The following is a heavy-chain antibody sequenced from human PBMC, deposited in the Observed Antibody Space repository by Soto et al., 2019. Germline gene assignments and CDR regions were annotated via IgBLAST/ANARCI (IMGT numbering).Heavy chain of an antibody. CDR3: ARNGGTFDP. CDR2: ISASGDIT. CDR1: GFTFSSYA. Sequence: PGGSLRLSCAASGFTFSSYAMSWVRQAPGKGLEWVSDISASGDITYYADSVEGRFTISRDNAKNSLYLQMNSLRADDTAVYFCARNGGTFDPWGQGTLVTVSS. D-gene: IGHD3-16*01. V-gene: IGHV3-23*01. J-gene: IGHJ5*02.